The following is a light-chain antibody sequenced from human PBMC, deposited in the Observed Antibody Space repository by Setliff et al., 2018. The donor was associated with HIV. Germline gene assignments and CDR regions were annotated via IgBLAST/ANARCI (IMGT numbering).Light chain of an antibody. J-gene: IGLJ1*01. CDR2: VVR. CDR1: SSDVGGYSY. CDR3: SSYAISNTLP. V-gene: IGLV2-14*01. Sequence: QSVLTQPASVSGSPGQSITISCTGTSSDVGGYSYVSWYQQHPGKAPKLIIYVVRNRPSGVSNRFSGSKSGNTASLTISGLQAEDEADYYCSSYAISNTLPFGTGTKVTV.